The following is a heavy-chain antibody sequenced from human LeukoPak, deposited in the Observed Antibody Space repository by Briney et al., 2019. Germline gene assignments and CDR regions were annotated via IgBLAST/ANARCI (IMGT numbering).Heavy chain of an antibody. CDR3: ARDVYIAAHLGNWFDP. Sequence: ASVKVSCTASGYTFTAYYMSWLRQAPGQGLEWMGWINPNSGGTNYAQKFQGRVTMTRDMSINTAYMELSSLRSDDTAVYYCARDVYIAAHLGNWFDPWGQGTLVTVSS. CDR2: INPNSGGT. V-gene: IGHV1-2*02. D-gene: IGHD6-6*01. J-gene: IGHJ5*02. CDR1: GYTFTAYY.